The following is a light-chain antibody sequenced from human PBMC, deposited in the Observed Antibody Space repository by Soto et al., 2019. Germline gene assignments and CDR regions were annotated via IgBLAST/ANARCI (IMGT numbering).Light chain of an antibody. CDR2: AAS. CDR1: QSIDSY. CDR3: QQSYTIASIT. V-gene: IGKV1-39*01. J-gene: IGKJ5*01. Sequence: DIQMTQSPSSLSASVGDRVTITCRASQSIDSYLNWYQQKPGKAPKLLIYAASSLQSGVPSRFSGSGSGTDFTLTISSLQPQDFAIYYRQQSYTIASITSVQRTRLEIK.